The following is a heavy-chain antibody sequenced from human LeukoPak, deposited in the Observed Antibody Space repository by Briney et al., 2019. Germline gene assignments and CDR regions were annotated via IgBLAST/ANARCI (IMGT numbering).Heavy chain of an antibody. CDR1: VCTFTGYY. Sequence: ASVKVSCKASVCTFTGYYMHWVRQAPGQGREGMGWINLKSGGTNYAQKFQGRVTMTRDTSISTAYMELSRLRSDDTAVYYCAVDYYGSGSYYKFAFDIWGQGTMVTVSS. V-gene: IGHV1-2*02. J-gene: IGHJ3*02. CDR3: AVDYYGSGSYYKFAFDI. D-gene: IGHD3-10*01. CDR2: INLKSGGT.